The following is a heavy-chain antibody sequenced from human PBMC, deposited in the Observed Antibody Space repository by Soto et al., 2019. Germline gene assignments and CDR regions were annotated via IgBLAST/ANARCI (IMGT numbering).Heavy chain of an antibody. D-gene: IGHD2-2*01. CDR3: TRPHQLLSHRTDYYYYYMDV. CDR1: GFTFSGSA. Sequence: EVQLVESGGGLVQPGGSLKLSCAASGFTFSGSAMHWVRQASGKGLEWVGRIRSKANSYATAYAASVKGRFTISRDDSKNTAYLQMNSLKNEDTTVYYCTRPHQLLSHRTDYYYYYMDVWGKGTTVTVSS. CDR2: IRSKANSYAT. V-gene: IGHV3-73*01. J-gene: IGHJ6*03.